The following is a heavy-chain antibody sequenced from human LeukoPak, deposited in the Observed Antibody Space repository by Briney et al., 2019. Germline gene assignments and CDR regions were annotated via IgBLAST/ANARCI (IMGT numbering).Heavy chain of an antibody. Sequence: ASVKVSCKASGYTFTDYYMHWVRQAPGQGLEWIGWISPDSGRTGFAQKFQGRVTMTRDTSISTAYMELSRLGYDDTAVYYCARDTRSSYLQYYFDYWGQGTLVTVSS. V-gene: IGHV1-2*02. D-gene: IGHD5-24*01. J-gene: IGHJ4*02. CDR3: ARDTRSSYLQYYFDY. CDR1: GYTFTDYY. CDR2: ISPDSGRT.